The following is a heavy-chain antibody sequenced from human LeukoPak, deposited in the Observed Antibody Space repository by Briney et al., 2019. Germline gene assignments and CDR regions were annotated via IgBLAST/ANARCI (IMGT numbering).Heavy chain of an antibody. CDR2: FDPEDGET. D-gene: IGHD2-2*01. CDR1: GYTLTELS. Sequence: ASVKVSCKVSGYTLTELSMHWVRQAPGKGLEWMGGFDPEDGETIYAQKFQGRVTMTEDTSTDTAYTELSSLRSEDTAVYYCATDLKASTHDAFDIWGQGTMVTVSS. V-gene: IGHV1-24*01. CDR3: ATDLKASTHDAFDI. J-gene: IGHJ3*02.